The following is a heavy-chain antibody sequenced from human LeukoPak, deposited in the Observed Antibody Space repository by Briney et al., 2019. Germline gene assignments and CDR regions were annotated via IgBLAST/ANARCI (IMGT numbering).Heavy chain of an antibody. V-gene: IGHV4-59*01. CDR2: IYYSGST. Sequence: SETLSLTCTVSGGSISSYYWSWIRQPPGKGLEWIGYIYYSGSTNYNPSLKSRVTISVDTSKNQFSLKLSSVTAADTAVYYCASTNSGRLDAFDIWGQGTMVPVSS. D-gene: IGHD1-26*01. CDR1: GGSISSYY. J-gene: IGHJ3*02. CDR3: ASTNSGRLDAFDI.